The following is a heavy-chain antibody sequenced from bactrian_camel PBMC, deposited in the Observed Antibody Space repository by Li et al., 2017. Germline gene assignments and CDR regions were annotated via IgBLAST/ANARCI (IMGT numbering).Heavy chain of an antibody. V-gene: IGHV3S40*01. CDR2: INSDGGTT. CDR3: ATVRISYCSGDYCYTGSYEYNY. CDR1: GYTVSSTR. D-gene: IGHD2*01. Sequence: QLVESGGGSVQAGGSLRLSCAASGYTVSSTRMGWFRQVPGKGLERVASINSDGGTTYYQDSVKGRFTIARDNAKSMVYLQMERLKSEDTAHYYCATVRISYCSGDYCYTGSYEYNYWGQGTQVTVS. J-gene: IGHJ4*01.